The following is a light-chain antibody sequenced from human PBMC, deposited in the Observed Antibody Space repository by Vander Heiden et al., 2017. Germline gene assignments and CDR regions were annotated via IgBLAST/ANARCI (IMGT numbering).Light chain of an antibody. J-gene: IGKJ4*01. CDR2: DAS. CDR1: QDISNY. CDR3: QYYDNPPRLT. V-gene: IGKV1-33*01. Sequence: DIQMTQSPSSLSASVGDRVTITCQASQDISNYLNWYQQKPGKAPKLLIYDASNLATGPPSRSSGSSYGKYFTFTSSMRHPEDTAPYYCQYYDNPPRLTFGGGTKVEIK.